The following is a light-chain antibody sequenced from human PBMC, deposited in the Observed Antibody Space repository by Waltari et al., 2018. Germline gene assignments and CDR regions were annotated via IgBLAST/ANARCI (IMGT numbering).Light chain of an antibody. CDR2: SAS. Sequence: IQMTKSPSSLSASIGDRVTITCRASRYVTHFLAWYQQRPGKGPRYLIHSASTLQSGVPSRFSGSGSETEFTLIIDRLQPEDLATYYCQNYDTAPFTFGPGTKVDLK. CDR1: RYVTHF. CDR3: QNYDTAPFT. J-gene: IGKJ3*01. V-gene: IGKV1-27*01.